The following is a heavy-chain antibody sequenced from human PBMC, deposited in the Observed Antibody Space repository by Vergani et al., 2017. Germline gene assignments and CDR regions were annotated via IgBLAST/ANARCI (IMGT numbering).Heavy chain of an antibody. CDR1: AFTFSSYW. D-gene: IGHD3-10*01. J-gene: IGHJ4*02. Sequence: EVQLVESGGGLVQPGGSLRVSCAASAFTFSSYWMSWVRQAPGKGLEWVANIKEDGSEKYYVDSVKGRFTISSDNAKNSLYLQMNSLRAEDTAVYYCASVYYYAFDYWGQGTLVTVSS. CDR2: IKEDGSEK. CDR3: ASVYYYAFDY. V-gene: IGHV3-7*03.